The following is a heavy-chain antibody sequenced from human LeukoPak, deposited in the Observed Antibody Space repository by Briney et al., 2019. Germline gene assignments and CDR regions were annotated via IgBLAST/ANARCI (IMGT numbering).Heavy chain of an antibody. CDR1: GFTFSSYS. Sequence: GGSLRLSCAASGFTFSSYSMNWVRQAPGKGLEWVSSISSSSSYIYYADSVKGRFTISRDNSKNTLYLQMNSLRAEDTAVYYCAKDRWGSSWYTPFNELDYWGQGTLVTVSS. J-gene: IGHJ4*02. D-gene: IGHD6-13*01. V-gene: IGHV3-21*01. CDR3: AKDRWGSSWYTPFNELDY. CDR2: ISSSSSYI.